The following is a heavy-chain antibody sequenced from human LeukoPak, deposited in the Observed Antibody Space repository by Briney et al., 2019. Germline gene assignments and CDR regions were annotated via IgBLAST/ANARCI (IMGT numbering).Heavy chain of an antibody. CDR3: AKDPRSYYYYGMDV. V-gene: IGHV3-9*01. CDR2: ISWNSGSI. CDR1: GFTFDDYA. J-gene: IGHJ6*02. D-gene: IGHD6-19*01. Sequence: GRSLRLSCAASGFTFDDYAMHWFRQAPGKGLEWVSGISWNSGSIGYADSVKGRFTISRDNAKNSLYLQMNSLRAEDTALYYCAKDPRSYYYYGMDVWGQGTTVTVSS.